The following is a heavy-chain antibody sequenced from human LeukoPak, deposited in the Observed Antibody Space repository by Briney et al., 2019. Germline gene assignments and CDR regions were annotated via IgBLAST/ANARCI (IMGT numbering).Heavy chain of an antibody. CDR1: GYTFTGYY. V-gene: IGHV1-2*02. D-gene: IGHD1-26*01. J-gene: IGHJ4*02. Sequence: ASVKVSCKASGYTFTGYYMHWVRQASGQGLEWMGWINPNSGGTNYAQKFQGRVTMTRDTSISTAYMELSRLRSDDTAVYYCASLWGEWEQLDYWGQGTLVTFSS. CDR3: ASLWGEWEQLDY. CDR2: INPNSGGT.